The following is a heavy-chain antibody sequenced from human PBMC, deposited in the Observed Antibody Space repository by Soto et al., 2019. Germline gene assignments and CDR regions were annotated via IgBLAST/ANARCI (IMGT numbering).Heavy chain of an antibody. CDR1: GYTFTSYY. V-gene: IGHV1-46*01. J-gene: IGHJ4*02. CDR3: ARLPGIAAAGTLCPRFDY. D-gene: IGHD6-13*01. Sequence: ASVKVSCKASGYTFTSYYMHWVRQAPGQGLEWMGIINPSGGSTSYAQKFQGRVTMTRDTSTSTVYMELSSLRSEDTAVYYCARLPGIAAAGTLCPRFDYWGQGTLVTVSS. CDR2: INPSGGST.